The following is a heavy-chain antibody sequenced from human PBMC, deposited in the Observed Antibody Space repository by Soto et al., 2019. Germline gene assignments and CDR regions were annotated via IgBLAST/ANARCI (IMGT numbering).Heavy chain of an antibody. CDR3: ARESEDLTSNFDY. CDR1: GFSFRTYG. V-gene: IGHV3-21*06. Sequence: LRLSCAASGFSFRTYGMNWVRQAPGKGLEWVSSISSTTNYIYYGDSMKGRFTISRDNAKNSLYLEMNSLRAEDTAVYYCARESEDLTSNFDYWGQGTLVTVSS. CDR2: ISSTTNYI. J-gene: IGHJ4*02.